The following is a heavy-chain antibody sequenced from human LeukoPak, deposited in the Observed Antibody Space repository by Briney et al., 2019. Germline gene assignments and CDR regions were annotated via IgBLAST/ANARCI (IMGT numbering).Heavy chain of an antibody. CDR3: ARNQKLRFLEWLPEGDAFDI. Sequence: ASVKVSCKASGGTFSSYAISWVRQAPGQGLEWMGRIIPILGIANYAQKFQGRVTITADKSTSTAYMEPSSLRSEDTAVYYCARNQKLRFLEWLPEGDAFDIWGQGTMVTVSS. V-gene: IGHV1-69*04. CDR1: GGTFSSYA. J-gene: IGHJ3*02. D-gene: IGHD3-3*01. CDR2: IIPILGIA.